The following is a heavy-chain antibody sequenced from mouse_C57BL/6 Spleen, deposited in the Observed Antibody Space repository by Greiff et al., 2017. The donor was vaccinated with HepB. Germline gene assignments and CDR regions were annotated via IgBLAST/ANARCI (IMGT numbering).Heavy chain of an antibody. CDR3: ARGEDLGRGFAY. J-gene: IGHJ3*01. Sequence: VKLQESGAELARPGASVKMSCKASGYTFTSYTMHWVKQRPGQGLEWIGYLNPSSGYTKYNQKFKDKATLTADKSSSTAYMQLSSLTSEDSAVYYWARGEDLGRGFAYWGQGTLVTVSA. D-gene: IGHD4-1*01. CDR1: GYTFTSYT. V-gene: IGHV1-4*01. CDR2: LNPSSGYT.